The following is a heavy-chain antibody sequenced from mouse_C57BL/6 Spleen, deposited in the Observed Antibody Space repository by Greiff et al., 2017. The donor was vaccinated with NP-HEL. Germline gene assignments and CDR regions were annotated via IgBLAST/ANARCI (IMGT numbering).Heavy chain of an antibody. D-gene: IGHD1-1*01. Sequence: EVKVVESGGGLVKPGGSLKLSCAASGFTFSDYGMHWVRQAPEKGLEWVAYISSGSSTIYYADTVKGRFTISRDNAKNTLFLQMTSLRSEDTAMYYCARPPITTVVAPDWYFDVWGTGTTVTVSS. CDR2: ISSGSSTI. CDR3: ARPPITTVVAPDWYFDV. V-gene: IGHV5-17*01. J-gene: IGHJ1*03. CDR1: GFTFSDYG.